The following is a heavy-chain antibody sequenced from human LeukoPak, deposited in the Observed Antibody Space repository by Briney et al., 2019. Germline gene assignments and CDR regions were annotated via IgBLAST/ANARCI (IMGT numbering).Heavy chain of an antibody. CDR3: ARGGRYTYYDFWSGYYPLYFDY. J-gene: IGHJ4*02. Sequence: ASVKVSCKASGGTFSSYAINWVRQATGQGLEWMGWMNPNSGNTGYAQKFQGRVTMTRNTSISTAYMELSSLRSEDTAVYYCARGGRYTYYDFWSGYYPLYFDYWGQGTLVTVSS. V-gene: IGHV1-8*02. CDR2: MNPNSGNT. D-gene: IGHD3-3*01. CDR1: GGTFSSYA.